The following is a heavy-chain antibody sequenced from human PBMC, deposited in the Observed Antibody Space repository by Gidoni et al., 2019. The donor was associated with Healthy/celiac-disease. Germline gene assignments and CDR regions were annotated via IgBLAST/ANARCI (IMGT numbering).Heavy chain of an antibody. CDR1: GGSFSGYY. J-gene: IGHJ4*02. V-gene: IGHV4-34*01. CDR3: ARLGGRMIVGTRTFDY. Sequence: QVQLQQWGAGLLKPSETLSLTCSVYGGSFSGYYWSWIRQPPAKGLEWIGEINHSGSTNYNPSLKSRVTISVDTSKNQFSLKLSSVTAADTAVYYCARLGGRMIVGTRTFDYWGQGTLVTVSS. CDR2: INHSGST. D-gene: IGHD3-22*01.